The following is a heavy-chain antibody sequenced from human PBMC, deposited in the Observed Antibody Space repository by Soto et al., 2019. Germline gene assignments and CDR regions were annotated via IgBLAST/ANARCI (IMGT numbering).Heavy chain of an antibody. Sequence: GGSLRLSCAASGFTFSSYEMNWVRQAPGKGLEWVSYISSSGSTIYYADSVKGRFTISRDNAKNSLYLQMNSLRAEDTAVYYCARNYDDSSGYYLDAFDIWGQGTMVSVSS. V-gene: IGHV3-48*03. D-gene: IGHD3-22*01. CDR2: ISSSGSTI. CDR3: ARNYDDSSGYYLDAFDI. J-gene: IGHJ3*02. CDR1: GFTFSSYE.